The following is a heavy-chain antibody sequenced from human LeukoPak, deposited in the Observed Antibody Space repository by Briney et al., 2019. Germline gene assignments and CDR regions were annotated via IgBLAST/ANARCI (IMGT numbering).Heavy chain of an antibody. CDR3: ARDPYYDSSGYYPHFDY. J-gene: IGHJ4*02. CDR2: ITTSDGNT. CDR1: GFTFSSYT. D-gene: IGHD3-22*01. Sequence: GGSLRLSCAASGFTFSSYTMSWVRQAPGKGLEWVSTITTSDGNTYYADSVKGRFTISRDNSKNTLYLQMNSLRAEDTAVYYCARDPYYDSSGYYPHFDYWGQGTLVTVSS. V-gene: IGHV3-23*01.